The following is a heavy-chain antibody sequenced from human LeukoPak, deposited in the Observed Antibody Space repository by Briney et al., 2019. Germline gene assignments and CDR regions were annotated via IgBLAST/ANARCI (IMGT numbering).Heavy chain of an antibody. Sequence: GGSLRLSCTASGFTFGDYAMSWFRQAPGKGLEWVGFIRGKAYGRATEYAASVKGRFTISRDGSKTIAYLQMNSLKTEDTAVYYCTTGGNVLVAGTRAFDIWGQGTVVTVSS. CDR2: IRGKAYGRAT. CDR1: GFTFGDYA. CDR3: TTGGNVLVAGTRAFDI. J-gene: IGHJ3*02. D-gene: IGHD6-19*01. V-gene: IGHV3-49*01.